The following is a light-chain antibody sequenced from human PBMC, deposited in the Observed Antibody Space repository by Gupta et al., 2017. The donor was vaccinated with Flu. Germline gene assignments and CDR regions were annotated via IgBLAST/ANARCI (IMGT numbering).Light chain of an antibody. J-gene: IGLJ1*01. CDR1: SSDVGGYNY. V-gene: IGLV2-14*01. CDR3: SSYTSSNTHV. Sequence: QSALTQPASVSGSPGQSITIPCSGPSSDVGGYNYVSWYQQHPGKAPKLMIYEVSDRPSGVSNRFSGSKSDNTASLTISGLQAEDEADYYCSSYTSSNTHVFGTGTKVTVL. CDR2: EVS.